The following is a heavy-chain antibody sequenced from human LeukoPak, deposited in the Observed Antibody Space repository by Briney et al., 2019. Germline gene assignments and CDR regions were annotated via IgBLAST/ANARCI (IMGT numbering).Heavy chain of an antibody. CDR3: ARDSRSSWYSFDY. Sequence: ASVKVSCKASGYIFTNFGISWVRQARGQGLEWMGWISGYNGNTKYVQKFQGRVTMTTDTSTSTAYMELRSLRSDDTAVYYCARDSRSSWYSFDYWGQGTLVTVSS. V-gene: IGHV1-18*01. D-gene: IGHD6-13*01. CDR1: GYIFTNFG. J-gene: IGHJ4*02. CDR2: ISGYNGNT.